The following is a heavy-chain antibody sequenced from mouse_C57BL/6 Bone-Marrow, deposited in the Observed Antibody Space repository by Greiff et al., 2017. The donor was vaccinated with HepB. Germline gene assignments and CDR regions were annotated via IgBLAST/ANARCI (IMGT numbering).Heavy chain of an antibody. V-gene: IGHV7-3*01. CDR3: ANARTRSSYECAMDY. CDR2: IRNKANGYTT. D-gene: IGHD2-10*01. CDR1: GFTFTDYY. J-gene: IGHJ4*01. Sequence: DVMLVESGGGLVQPGGSLSLSCAASGFTFTDYYMSWVRQPPGKALEWLGFIRNKANGYTTEYSVSVKGQFTISRDNSQSILYLPMNALRAEARATYYCANARTRSSYECAMDYWGQGTSVTVSS.